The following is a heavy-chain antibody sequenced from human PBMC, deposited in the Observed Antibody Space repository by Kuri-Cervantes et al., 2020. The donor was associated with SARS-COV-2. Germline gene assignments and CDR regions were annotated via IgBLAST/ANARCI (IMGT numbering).Heavy chain of an antibody. J-gene: IGHJ6*03. D-gene: IGHD3-22*01. CDR3: ARISRYYDSSQVLVGGYCYDMDV. CDR2: NYYSGST. V-gene: IGHV4-39*01. CDR1: VGSISSSSYY. Sequence: SETLSLTCTVSVGSISSSSYYWGWIRQPPGKGLEWIGSNYYSGSTYYYPSLKSRDTISVDTSKNQFSLKLSSVTAADTAVYYCARISRYYDSSQVLVGGYCYDMDVWGKGTTVTVSS.